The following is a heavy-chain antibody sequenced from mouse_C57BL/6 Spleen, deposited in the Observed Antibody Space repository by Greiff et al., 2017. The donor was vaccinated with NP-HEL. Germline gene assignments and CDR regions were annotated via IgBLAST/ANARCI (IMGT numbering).Heavy chain of an antibody. V-gene: IGHV1-55*01. J-gene: IGHJ1*03. Sequence: QVQLQQPGAELVKPGASVKMSCKASGYTFTSYWITWVKQRPGQGLEWIGDIYPGSGSTNYNEKFKSKATLTVDTSSSTAYMQLSSLTSEDSAVYYCARSMATVVATRYFDVWGTGTTVTVSS. CDR1: GYTFTSYW. D-gene: IGHD1-1*01. CDR3: ARSMATVVATRYFDV. CDR2: IYPGSGST.